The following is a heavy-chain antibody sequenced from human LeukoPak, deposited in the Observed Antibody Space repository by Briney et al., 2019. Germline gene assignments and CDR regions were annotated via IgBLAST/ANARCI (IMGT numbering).Heavy chain of an antibody. D-gene: IGHD2-21*02. CDR3: ARHHTRGAVTALVDY. J-gene: IGHJ4*02. V-gene: IGHV4-39*01. Sequence: KPSETLSLTCTVSGGSITSSGYYWGWIRQPPGKGLEWIGSIYYSGDTHYNPSLKSRVTICVDTSKNQFSLKLSPVTAADTAVYYCARHHTRGAVTALVDYWGQGTLVTVSS. CDR1: GGSITSSGYY. CDR2: IYYSGDT.